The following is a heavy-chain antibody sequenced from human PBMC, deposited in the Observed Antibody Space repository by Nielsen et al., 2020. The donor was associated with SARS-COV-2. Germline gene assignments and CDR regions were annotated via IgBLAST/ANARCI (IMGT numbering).Heavy chain of an antibody. J-gene: IGHJ4*02. V-gene: IGHV4-34*01. CDR1: GGSFSGYY. CDR3: ARGGGYEKFFDY. D-gene: IGHD5-12*01. Sequence: SETLSLTCDMSGGSFSGYYWTWIRQPPGKGLEWIGEVTHTRSTNYNPSLSSRVTISIDTSKSQFSLKLTSVTAADTAVYYCARGGGYEKFFDYWGQGILVTVSS. CDR2: VTHTRST.